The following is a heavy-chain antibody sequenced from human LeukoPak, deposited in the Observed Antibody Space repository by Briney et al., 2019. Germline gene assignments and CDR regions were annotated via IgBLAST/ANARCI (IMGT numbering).Heavy chain of an antibody. J-gene: IGHJ1*01. CDR2: INPNNGGT. CDR3: AGGSSTAWSPAEYLQH. V-gene: IGHV1-2*02. CDR1: GYTFTDHY. D-gene: IGHD2-2*01. Sequence: WASVKVSCKASGYTFTDHYMHWVRQAPGQGLEWMGWINPNNGGTNYAQNLKGRVTMTRDTSFSTAYMELSRLGSDDTAVYYCAGGSSTAWSPAEYLQHWGQGTLVTVSS.